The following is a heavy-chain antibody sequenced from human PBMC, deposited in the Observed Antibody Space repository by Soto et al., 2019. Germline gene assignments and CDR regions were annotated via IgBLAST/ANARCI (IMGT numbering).Heavy chain of an antibody. CDR1: GYTFTSYG. J-gene: IGHJ6*02. D-gene: IGHD3-10*01. CDR2: ISAYNGNT. V-gene: IGHV1-18*01. Sequence: QVQLVQSGAEVKKPGASVKVSCKASGYTFTSYGISWVRQAPGQGLEWMGWISAYNGNTNYAQKLQGRVTMTTDTSTSTAYLELRSLRSDDTAVYYCARDYYGSGRYYTPYYYYGMDVWGQGTTVTVSS. CDR3: ARDYYGSGRYYTPYYYYGMDV.